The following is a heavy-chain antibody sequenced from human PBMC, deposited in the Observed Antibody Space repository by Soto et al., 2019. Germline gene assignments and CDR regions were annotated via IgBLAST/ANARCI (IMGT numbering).Heavy chain of an antibody. D-gene: IGHD1-26*01. Sequence: SETLSLTCTVSGGSISSYYWSWIRQPAGKGLEWIGRIYTSGSTNYNPSHKSRVTMSVDTSKNQFSLKLSSVTAADAAVYYCAGTFSGSYSYYGMDVWGQGTTVTVS. CDR3: AGTFSGSYSYYGMDV. V-gene: IGHV4-4*07. CDR2: IYTSGST. CDR1: GGSISSYY. J-gene: IGHJ6*02.